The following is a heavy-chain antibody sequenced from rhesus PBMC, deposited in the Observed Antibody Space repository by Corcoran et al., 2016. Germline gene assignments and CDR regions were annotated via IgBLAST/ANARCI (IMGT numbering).Heavy chain of an antibody. D-gene: IGHD3-28*01. CDR2: IDGNTGRT. V-gene: IGHV4-80*01. Sequence: QMQLQESGPGPVKPSETLSLTCAVSGASISSYWWGWTRQSPGKGLEWIGEIDGNTGRTRYNPSLRSRVTVSGDASKNPFSLNLTPVTAADAAVYYCARARYHYDNDYWGQGVLVTVSS. J-gene: IGHJ4*01. CDR3: ARARYHYDNDY. CDR1: GASISSYW.